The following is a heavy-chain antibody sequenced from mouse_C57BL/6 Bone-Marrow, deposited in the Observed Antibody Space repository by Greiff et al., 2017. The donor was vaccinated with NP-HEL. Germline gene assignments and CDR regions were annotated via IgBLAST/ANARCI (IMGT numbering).Heavy chain of an antibody. CDR1: GFNIKDDY. CDR2: IDPENGDT. V-gene: IGHV14-4*01. Sequence: VQLQQSGAELVRPGASVKLSCTASGFNIKDDYMHWVKQRPEQGLEWIGWIDPENGDTEYASKFQGKATITADTSSNTAYLQLSSLTSEDTAVYYSTPRQLRLPYYAMDYWGQGTSVTVSS. J-gene: IGHJ4*01. D-gene: IGHD3-2*02. CDR3: TPRQLRLPYYAMDY.